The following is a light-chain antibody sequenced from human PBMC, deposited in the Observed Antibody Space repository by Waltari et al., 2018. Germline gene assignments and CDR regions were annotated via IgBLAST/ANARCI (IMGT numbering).Light chain of an antibody. V-gene: IGLV3-10*01. J-gene: IGLJ2*01. CDR3: YSTDTSGGA. CDR1: ELPKKY. Sequence: SSELTQPPSVSVSPGQTARITCSGDELPKKYAYWFQQRSGQAPMLVIYDDDKRPSGIPERFSGSSSGTMATWSISGAQEEDEADYYCYSTDTSGGAFGGGTKLTVL. CDR2: DDD.